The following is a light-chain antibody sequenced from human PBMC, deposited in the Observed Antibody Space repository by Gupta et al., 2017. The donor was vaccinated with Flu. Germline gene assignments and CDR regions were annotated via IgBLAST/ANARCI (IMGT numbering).Light chain of an antibody. CDR3: QQYYSTPYS. Sequence: IVMTQSPDSQAVSLGERATINCKSSQSVLYSSNNKNYLAWYQQKPGQPPKLLIYWASTRESGVPDRFSGSGSGTDFTLTISSLQAEDVAVYYCQQYYSTPYSFGQGTKLEIK. J-gene: IGKJ2*03. CDR2: WAS. CDR1: QSVLYSSNNKNY. V-gene: IGKV4-1*01.